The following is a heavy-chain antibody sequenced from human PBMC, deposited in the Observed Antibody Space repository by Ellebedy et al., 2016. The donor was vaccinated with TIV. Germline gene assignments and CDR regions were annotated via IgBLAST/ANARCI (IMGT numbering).Heavy chain of an antibody. CDR1: GGSISSSSYY. CDR3: ARHAPYWYFDL. V-gene: IGHV4-39*01. CDR2: IYYSGST. J-gene: IGHJ2*01. Sequence: MPSETLSLTCTVSGGSISSSSYYWGWIRQPPGKGLEWIGSIYYSGSTYYNPSLKSRVTISVDTSKNQFSLKLSSVTAADTAVYYCARHAPYWYFDLWGRGTLVTVSS.